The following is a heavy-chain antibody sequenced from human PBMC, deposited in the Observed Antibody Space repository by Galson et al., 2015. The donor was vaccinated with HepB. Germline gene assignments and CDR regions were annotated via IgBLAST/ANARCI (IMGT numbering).Heavy chain of an antibody. J-gene: IGHJ3*02. D-gene: IGHD1-26*01. CDR2: ISGSGGST. CDR1: GFTFSSYA. V-gene: IGHV3-23*01. Sequence: SLRLSCAASGFTFSSYAMSWVRQAPGKGLEWVSAISGSGGSTYYADSVKGRFTISRDNSKNTLYLQMNSLRAEDTAVYYCAKGWELLRTLLDAFDIWGQGTMVTVSS. CDR3: AKGWELLRTLLDAFDI.